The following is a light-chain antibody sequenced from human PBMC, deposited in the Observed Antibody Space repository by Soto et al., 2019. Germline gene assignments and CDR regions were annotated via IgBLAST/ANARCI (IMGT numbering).Light chain of an antibody. V-gene: IGKV3-15*01. CDR3: QQYHNWPDT. Sequence: EIVMTQSPATLSVSPGGSATLSCRASQRVSSNFAWYRQKPGQAPTLLIYRASTSATGIPATFCGSGSGTESSITISSLQSEDLAVYYCQQYHNWPDTFGQGTKLEIK. CDR2: RAS. CDR1: QRVSSN. J-gene: IGKJ2*01.